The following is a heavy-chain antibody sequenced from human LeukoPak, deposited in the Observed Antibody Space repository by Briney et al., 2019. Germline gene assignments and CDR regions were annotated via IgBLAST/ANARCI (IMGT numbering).Heavy chain of an antibody. CDR1: GLTFSSYA. D-gene: IGHD5-18*01. CDR3: ARDQDPTMTN. CDR2: IYSSGGT. J-gene: IGHJ4*02. Sequence: GGSLRLSCSASGLTFSSYAMHWVRQAPGKGLEWVSIIYSSGGTYYANSVKGRFTISRDNSKNTLYLQMNSLRAEDTAFYYCARDQDPTMTNWGQGTLVTVSS. V-gene: IGHV3-66*01.